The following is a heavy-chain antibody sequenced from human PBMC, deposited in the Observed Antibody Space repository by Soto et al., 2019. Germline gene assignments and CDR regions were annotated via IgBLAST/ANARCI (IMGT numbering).Heavy chain of an antibody. CDR1: GYTFTSYD. J-gene: IGHJ4*02. CDR2: MNPKSGNT. Sequence: ASVKVSCKASGYTFTSYDINWVRQATGQGLEWMGWMNPKSGNTGYAQKFQGRVTMTRNTSISTAYMELRSLRSEDTAVYYCARVHARDRYYDFWSGYYSPLDYWGQGTLVTVSS. D-gene: IGHD3-3*01. V-gene: IGHV1-8*01. CDR3: ARVHARDRYYDFWSGYYSPLDY.